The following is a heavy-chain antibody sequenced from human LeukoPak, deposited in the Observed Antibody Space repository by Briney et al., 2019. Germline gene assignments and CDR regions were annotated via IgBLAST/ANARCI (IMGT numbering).Heavy chain of an antibody. CDR3: ARTQRVGATDHGYSQH. J-gene: IGHJ1*01. Sequence: SVKVSCKASGGTFSSYAISWVRQAPGQGLEWMGRIIPILGIANYAQKFRGRVTITADKSTSTAYMELSSLRSEDTAVYYCARTQRVGATDHGYSQHWGQGTLVTVSS. CDR1: GGTFSSYA. D-gene: IGHD1-26*01. CDR2: IIPILGIA. V-gene: IGHV1-69*04.